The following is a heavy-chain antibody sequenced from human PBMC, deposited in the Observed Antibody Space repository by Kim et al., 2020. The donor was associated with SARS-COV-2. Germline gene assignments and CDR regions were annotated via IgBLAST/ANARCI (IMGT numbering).Heavy chain of an antibody. V-gene: IGHV3-11*06. D-gene: IGHD2-2*01. CDR3: ARDLGYCCSTSCYYYYGMDV. J-gene: IGHJ6*02. CDR2: ISSSSSYT. Sequence: GGSLRLSCAASGFTFSDYYMSWIRQAPGKGLEWVSYISSSSSYTNYADSVKGRFTISRDNAKNSLYLQMNSLRAEDTAVYYCARDLGYCCSTSCYYYYGMDVWGQGTTVTVSS. CDR1: GFTFSDYY.